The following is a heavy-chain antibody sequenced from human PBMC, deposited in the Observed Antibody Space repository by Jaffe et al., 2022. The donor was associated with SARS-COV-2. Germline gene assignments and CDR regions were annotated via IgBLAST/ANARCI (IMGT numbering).Heavy chain of an antibody. Sequence: QVQLVQSGAEVKKPGASVTISCKASGYTFTHYAVHWVRQAPGQWLEWMGWINAANGDTVHSQNFQGRVTITRDTSASTVYMELSSLKSEDTAVYYCARGFSTSWKYYFDFWAQGTQVTVSS. CDR1: GYTFTHYA. CDR3: ARGFSTSWKYYFDF. V-gene: IGHV1-3*01. J-gene: IGHJ4*02. D-gene: IGHD6-13*01. CDR2: INAANGDT.